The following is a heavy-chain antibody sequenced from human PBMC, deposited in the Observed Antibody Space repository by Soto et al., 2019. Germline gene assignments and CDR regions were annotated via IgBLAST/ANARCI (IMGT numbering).Heavy chain of an antibody. V-gene: IGHV3-7*01. CDR1: GFTFSSYA. Sequence: GGSLRLSCAASGFTFSSYAMSWVRQAPGKGLEWVANIKQDGSEKYYVDSVKGRFTISRDNAKNSLYLQMNSLRAEDTAVYYCARESRCTNGVCYYYGMDVWGQGTTVTVSS. CDR2: IKQDGSEK. CDR3: ARESRCTNGVCYYYGMDV. J-gene: IGHJ6*02. D-gene: IGHD2-8*01.